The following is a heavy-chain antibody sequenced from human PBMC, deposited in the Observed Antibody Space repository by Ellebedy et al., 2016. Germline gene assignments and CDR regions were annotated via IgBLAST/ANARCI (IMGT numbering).Heavy chain of an antibody. CDR2: IYYSGST. CDR1: GGSFSGYY. CDR3: ARVGGRYDAFDI. J-gene: IGHJ3*02. V-gene: IGHV4-34*01. Sequence: SETLSLXCAVYGGSFSGYYWGWFRQPPGKGLEWIGSIYYSGSTFYNPSLKSRVTISVDTSKNQFSLKLSSVTAADTAVYYCARVGGRYDAFDIWGQGTMVTVSS.